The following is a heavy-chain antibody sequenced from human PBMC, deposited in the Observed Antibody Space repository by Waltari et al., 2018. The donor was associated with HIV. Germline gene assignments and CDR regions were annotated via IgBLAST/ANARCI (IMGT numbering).Heavy chain of an antibody. Sequence: EVQLVESGGGLVQPGGSLRLSCAASGFTFSSYEKKWVRQAPGKGLDWVSYISSCGSSIYYADSVNVRFTISRDNAKNSLFLQMNSLRAEDSAVYYCARVPFSSSWTVDYWGQGTLVTVSS. CDR3: ARVPFSSSWTVDY. CDR1: GFTFSSYE. D-gene: IGHD6-13*01. J-gene: IGHJ4*02. V-gene: IGHV3-48*03. CDR2: ISSCGSSI.